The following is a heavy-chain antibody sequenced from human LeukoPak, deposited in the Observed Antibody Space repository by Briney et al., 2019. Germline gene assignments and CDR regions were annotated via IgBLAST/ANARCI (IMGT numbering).Heavy chain of an antibody. CDR1: GYTFSDFS. V-gene: IGHV3-21*01. Sequence: SGGSLRLSCAASGYTFSDFSVNWVRQAPGKGLEWVSSISVRSNYRYYADSVRGRFTISRDDARGSLFLQMNSLRAEDTAVYFCVRLRRNNDRSGYYYYYDYWGQGTLVTVS. CDR3: VRLRRNNDRSGYYYYYDY. CDR2: ISVRSNYR. D-gene: IGHD3-22*01. J-gene: IGHJ4*02.